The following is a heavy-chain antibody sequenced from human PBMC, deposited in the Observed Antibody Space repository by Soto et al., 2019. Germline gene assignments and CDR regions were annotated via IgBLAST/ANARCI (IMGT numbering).Heavy chain of an antibody. J-gene: IGHJ4*02. CDR3: VSDGDGYNRPYDH. D-gene: IGHD5-12*01. V-gene: IGHV3-74*01. CDR2: VNSDGSNT. Sequence: EVQLVESGGGLIQPGGSLRLSCVASGFTFNNYWVNWVRQAPGEGLVWVSRVNSDGSNTNYADSVKGRFTISRDNAKNKLYLQMNSLRAEDTAVYYCVSDGDGYNRPYDHWGQGSLVTVSS. CDR1: GFTFNNYW.